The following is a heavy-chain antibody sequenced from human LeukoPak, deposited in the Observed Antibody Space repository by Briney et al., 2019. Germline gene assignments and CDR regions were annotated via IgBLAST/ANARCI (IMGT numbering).Heavy chain of an antibody. Sequence: ASVKVSCKASGYTFTGYYMHWVRQAPGQGLEWMGWINPNSGGTNYAQKFQDRVSMTRDTSISTAYMQLSRLRSDDTAVYYCARSEVRYFDWLFPYYMDVWGKGTTVTISS. J-gene: IGHJ6*03. V-gene: IGHV1-2*02. CDR1: GYTFTGYY. CDR3: ARSEVRYFDWLFPYYMDV. CDR2: INPNSGGT. D-gene: IGHD3-9*01.